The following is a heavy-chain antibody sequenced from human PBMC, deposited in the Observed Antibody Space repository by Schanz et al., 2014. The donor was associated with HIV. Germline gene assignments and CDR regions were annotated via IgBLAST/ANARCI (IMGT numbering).Heavy chain of an antibody. J-gene: IGHJ6*02. V-gene: IGHV1-46*01. CDR3: AREYGDYGSGRSFGMDV. CDR1: EYIFTDHY. CDR2: INPSGVST. D-gene: IGHD3-10*01. Sequence: QVQLVQSGTEVKRPGASVKVSCKASEYIFTDHYIQWVRQAPGQGLEWMGIINPSGVSTTYAQKFQGRVTMTRVTMTRDTSTSTVYMELSSLRSEDTAVYYCAREYGDYGSGRSFGMDVWGQGTTVTVSS.